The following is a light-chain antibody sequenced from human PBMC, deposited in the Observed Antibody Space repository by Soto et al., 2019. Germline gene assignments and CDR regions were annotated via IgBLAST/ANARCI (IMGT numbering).Light chain of an antibody. Sequence: DIVLTQSPLSLPVTPGEPPSISCRSSQSLLHSNGNINLDWYLQKPGQSPRHLIYLGSIRASGVPDRFSGSGSGTDFTLKITRVEAEDVGVYYCMQAIQAPRTFGLGTKVEIK. V-gene: IGKV2-28*01. CDR2: LGS. J-gene: IGKJ1*01. CDR1: QSLLHSNGNIN. CDR3: MQAIQAPRT.